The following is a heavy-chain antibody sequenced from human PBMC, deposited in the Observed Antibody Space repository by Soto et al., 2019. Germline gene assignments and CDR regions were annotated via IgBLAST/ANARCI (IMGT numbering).Heavy chain of an antibody. V-gene: IGHV3-49*03. CDR2: IRSKAYGGTT. J-gene: IGHJ4*02. Sequence: LRLSCTASGFTFGDSAMSWFRQAPGKGLEWVGFIRSKAYGGTTEYAASVKGRFTISRDDSKSIAYLQMNSLKTEDTAVYYCTRDRGYSYGYRYYFDYWGQGTLVTVS. CDR1: GFTFGDSA. CDR3: TRDRGYSYGYRYYFDY. D-gene: IGHD5-18*01.